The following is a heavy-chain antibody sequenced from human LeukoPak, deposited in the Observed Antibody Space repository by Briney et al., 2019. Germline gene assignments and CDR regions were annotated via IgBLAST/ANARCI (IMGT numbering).Heavy chain of an antibody. CDR2: ISGSGGST. V-gene: IGHV3-23*01. Sequence: GGSLRLSCAASGFTFSSYAMSWVRQAPGKGLEWVLAISGSGGSTYYADSVKGRFTISRDNSKNTLYLQMNSLRAEDTAVYYCAKNLLPHDYGGNNFDYWGQGTLVTVSS. J-gene: IGHJ4*02. D-gene: IGHD4-23*01. CDR3: AKNLLPHDYGGNNFDY. CDR1: GFTFSSYA.